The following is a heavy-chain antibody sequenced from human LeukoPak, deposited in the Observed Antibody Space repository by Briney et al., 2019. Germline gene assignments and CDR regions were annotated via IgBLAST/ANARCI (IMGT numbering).Heavy chain of an antibody. Sequence: ASVKVSCKSSGYTLTGYYMHWVRQAPGQGLEWMGWINPNSGGTNYAQKFQGRVTMTRDTSISTAYMELSRLRSDDTAVYYCAGIEYSYDSSGPGWGQGTLVTVSS. V-gene: IGHV1-2*02. CDR2: INPNSGGT. D-gene: IGHD3-22*01. CDR3: AGIEYSYDSSGPG. J-gene: IGHJ4*02. CDR1: GYTLTGYY.